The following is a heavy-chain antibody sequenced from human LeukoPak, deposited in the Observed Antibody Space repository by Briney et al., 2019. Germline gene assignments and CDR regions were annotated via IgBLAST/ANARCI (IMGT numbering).Heavy chain of an antibody. CDR2: IYYSGST. Sequence: SETLSLTCTVSGGSIGSGGYYWSWIRQPLGKGLEWIGYIYYSGSTYYNPSLKSRVTISVDTSKYQFSLKLSSVTAADTAVYYCARALEWFETTDYWGQGTLVTVSS. V-gene: IGHV4-30-4*08. D-gene: IGHD3-3*01. J-gene: IGHJ4*02. CDR3: ARALEWFETTDY. CDR1: GGSIGSGGYY.